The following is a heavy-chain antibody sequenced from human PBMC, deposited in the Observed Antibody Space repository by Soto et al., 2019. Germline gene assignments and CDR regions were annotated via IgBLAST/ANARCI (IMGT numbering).Heavy chain of an antibody. J-gene: IGHJ4*02. D-gene: IGHD6-13*01. Sequence: HPGGSLRLSCAASGFTFSSYAMHWVRQAPGKGLEWVAVISYDGSNKYYADSVKGRFTISRDNSKNTLYLQMNSLRAEDTAVYYCARDRTSIAAAGFDYWGQGTLVTVSS. CDR1: GFTFSSYA. V-gene: IGHV3-30-3*01. CDR2: ISYDGSNK. CDR3: ARDRTSIAAAGFDY.